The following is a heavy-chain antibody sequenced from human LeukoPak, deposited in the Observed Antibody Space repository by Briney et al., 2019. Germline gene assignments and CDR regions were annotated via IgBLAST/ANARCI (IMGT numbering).Heavy chain of an antibody. V-gene: IGHV4-34*01. Sequence: SETLSLTCAVYGGSFSGYYWSWIRQPPGKGLEWIGEINHSGSTNYNPSLKSRVTISVDKSKNQFSLKLSSVTAADTAVYYCARGYSGYDYYFDYWGQGTLVTVSS. J-gene: IGHJ4*02. CDR2: INHSGST. CDR1: GGSFSGYY. CDR3: ARGYSGYDYYFDY. D-gene: IGHD5-12*01.